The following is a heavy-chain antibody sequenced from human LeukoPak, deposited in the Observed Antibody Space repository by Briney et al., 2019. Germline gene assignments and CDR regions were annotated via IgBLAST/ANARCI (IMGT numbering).Heavy chain of an antibody. Sequence: SETLSLTCTVSGGSISSHYWSWIRQPPGKGLEWIGYIYYSGSTNYNPSLKSRVTISVDTSKNQFSPKLSSVTAADTAVYYCRGLSYDFWSGYDYWGQGTLVTVSS. V-gene: IGHV4-59*11. CDR2: IYYSGST. CDR1: GGSISSHY. CDR3: RGLSYDFWSGYDY. D-gene: IGHD3-3*01. J-gene: IGHJ4*02.